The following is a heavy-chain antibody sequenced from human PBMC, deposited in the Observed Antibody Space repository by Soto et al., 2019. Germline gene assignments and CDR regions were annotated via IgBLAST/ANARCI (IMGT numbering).Heavy chain of an antibody. J-gene: IGHJ4*02. CDR1: GGSFSGYY. D-gene: IGHD6-13*01. CDR3: ARYPQLGNDY. V-gene: IGHV4-34*01. Sequence: SETLSLTCAVYGGSFSGYYWSWIRQPPGKGLEWIGEINHSGSTNYNPSLKSRVTISVDTSKNQFSLKPSSVTAADTAVYYCARYPQLGNDYWGQGTLVTVPQ. CDR2: INHSGST.